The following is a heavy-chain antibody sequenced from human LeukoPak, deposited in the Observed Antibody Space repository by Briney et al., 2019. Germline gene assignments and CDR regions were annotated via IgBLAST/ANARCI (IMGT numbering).Heavy chain of an antibody. J-gene: IGHJ4*02. CDR3: ARGDVRHDYGVMGAFDY. Sequence: PSETLSLTCAVYGGSFSGYYWSRIRQPPGKGLEWIGEINHSGSTNYNPSLKSRVTISVDTSKNQFSLKLSSVTAADTAVYYCARGDVRHDYGVMGAFDYWGQGTLVTVSS. CDR2: INHSGST. D-gene: IGHD4-17*01. V-gene: IGHV4-34*01. CDR1: GGSFSGYY.